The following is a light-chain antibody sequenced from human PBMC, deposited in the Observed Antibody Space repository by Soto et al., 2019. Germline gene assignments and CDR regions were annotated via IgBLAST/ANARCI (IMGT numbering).Light chain of an antibody. CDR1: QSVSSNY. J-gene: IGKJ3*01. V-gene: IGKV3-20*01. CDR2: GAS. CDR3: QQYGSSLFT. Sequence: EIVLTQSPGTLSLSPGERATLSCRASQSVSSNYLAWYQQKPGQAPRLLIYGASSRATGIPDRFSGGGSGTDFTLTLSRLEPEDFAVYYCQQYGSSLFTFGPGTKVDIK.